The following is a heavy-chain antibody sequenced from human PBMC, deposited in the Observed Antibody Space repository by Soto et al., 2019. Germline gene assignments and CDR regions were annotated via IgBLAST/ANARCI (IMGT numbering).Heavy chain of an antibody. V-gene: IGHV3-7*01. D-gene: IGHD4-4*01. J-gene: IGHJ4*02. Sequence: WGSLRLSCAASGFTFRHFLMAWVRQPPGKGLEWVANISTDGITKHYVDSVEGRFTISRDNAKNSLYLQMDSLRVEDMAVYYCASCKATSTVFDVWGLGTMVTV. CDR1: GFTFRHFL. CDR3: ASCKATSTVFDV. CDR2: ISTDGITK.